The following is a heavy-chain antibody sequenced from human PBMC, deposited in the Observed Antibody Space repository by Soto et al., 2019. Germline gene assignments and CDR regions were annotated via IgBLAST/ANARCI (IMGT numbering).Heavy chain of an antibody. Sequence: ESVGGVVQPGRSLRLSCAASGFTFSSYGMHWVRQAPGKGLEWVAVISYDGSNKYYADSVKGRFTISRDNSKNTLYLQMNSLRAEDTAVYYCAKEMTTDYYYGMDVWGQGTTVTVSS. CDR3: AKEMTTDYYYGMDV. V-gene: IGHV3-30*18. CDR2: ISYDGSNK. D-gene: IGHD4-17*01. J-gene: IGHJ6*02. CDR1: GFTFSSYG.